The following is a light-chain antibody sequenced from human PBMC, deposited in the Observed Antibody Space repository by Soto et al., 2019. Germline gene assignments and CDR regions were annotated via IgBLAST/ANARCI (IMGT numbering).Light chain of an antibody. Sequence: SSLTDPASMAGSPGQTITISCTGTSSDVGAYNYVSWYQQHPGKAPKLMIYEVSNRPSGVSDRFSGSKSGNTASLTISGLQAADEADYYCSSKRTTASLVFGTGTKVTVL. CDR3: SSKRTTASLV. V-gene: IGLV2-14*01. CDR1: SSDVGAYNY. J-gene: IGLJ1*01. CDR2: EVS.